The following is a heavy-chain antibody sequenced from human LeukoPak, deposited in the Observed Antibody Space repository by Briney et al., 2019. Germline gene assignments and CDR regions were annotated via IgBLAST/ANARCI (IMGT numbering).Heavy chain of an antibody. Sequence: SVKVSCKASGGTFSSYAISWVRQAPGQGLEWMGGIIPIFGTANYAQKFQGRVTITAVESTSTAYMELSSLRSEDTAVYYCARDQPETWTKNYYYYGMDVWGQGTTVTVSS. CDR3: ARDQPETWTKNYYYYGMDV. CDR2: IIPIFGTA. CDR1: GGTFSSYA. J-gene: IGHJ6*02. D-gene: IGHD1/OR15-1a*01. V-gene: IGHV1-69*01.